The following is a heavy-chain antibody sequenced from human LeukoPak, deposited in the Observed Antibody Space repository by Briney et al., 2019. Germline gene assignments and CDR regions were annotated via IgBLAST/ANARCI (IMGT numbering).Heavy chain of an antibody. V-gene: IGHV1-69*04. Sequence: SVKVSCKASGGTFSSYAISWVRQAPGQGLEWMGRIIPFFDVANYARKFQGRVTITADKSTTTAYMELSSLRSEDTAVYYCAREDPDFYGMDVWGQGATVTVSS. CDR2: IIPFFDVA. CDR1: GGTFSSYA. CDR3: AREDPDFYGMDV. J-gene: IGHJ6*02.